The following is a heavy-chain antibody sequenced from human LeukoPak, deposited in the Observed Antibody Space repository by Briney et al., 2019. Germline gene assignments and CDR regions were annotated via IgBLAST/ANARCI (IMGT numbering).Heavy chain of an antibody. Sequence: PGGSLRLSCAASGFTFSSYAMSWVRQAPGKGLEWVSAISGSGGSTYYADSVKGRFTISRDNSKNTLYLQMNSLRAEDTAVYYCANPRLASYGYVPRGAENFDYWGQGTLVTVSS. CDR3: ANPRLASYGYVPRGAENFDY. V-gene: IGHV3-23*01. CDR2: ISGSGGST. J-gene: IGHJ4*02. D-gene: IGHD5-18*01. CDR1: GFTFSSYA.